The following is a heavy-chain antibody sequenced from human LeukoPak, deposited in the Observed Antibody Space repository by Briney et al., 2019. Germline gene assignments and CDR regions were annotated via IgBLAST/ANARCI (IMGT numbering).Heavy chain of an antibody. CDR1: GGSISNYY. CDR2: IYYSGST. J-gene: IGHJ4*02. D-gene: IGHD3-10*01. V-gene: IGHV4-59*08. Sequence: SETLSLTCTVSGGSISNYYWSWIRQPPGKGLEWIGYIYYSGSTKYNPSLKSRVIISVDTSKNQFSLKLSSVTAADTAVYYCARLWFGELFYFDYWGQGTLVTVSS. CDR3: ARLWFGELFYFDY.